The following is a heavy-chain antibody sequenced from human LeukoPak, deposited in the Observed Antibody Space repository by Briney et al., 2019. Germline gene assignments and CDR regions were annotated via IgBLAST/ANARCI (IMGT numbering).Heavy chain of an antibody. D-gene: IGHD4-23*01. CDR1: GLTVSSHY. Sequence: PGGSLRLSCAASGLTVSSHYMSWVPQAPGKGREWGSVIYSGGSTYYADSVKGRFTISRDNSKNTLYLQLNSLRVEDTAVYYCARRPDYGGTPTFDCWGQGTLVTVSS. CDR3: ARRPDYGGTPTFDC. CDR2: IYSGGST. V-gene: IGHV3-66*01. J-gene: IGHJ4*02.